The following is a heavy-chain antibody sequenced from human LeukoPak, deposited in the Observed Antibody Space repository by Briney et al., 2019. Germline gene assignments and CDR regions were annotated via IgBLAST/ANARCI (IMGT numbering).Heavy chain of an antibody. V-gene: IGHV1-8*01. Sequence: ASVKVSCKASGYTFSNYDINWVRQATGQGLEWMGWINPNSENTGYALKFQGRVTISRNTSINTAYMEVRSLRNDDTAIYYCARAVRIAGSNPLVGPFEYYFDYWGQGALVTVSS. D-gene: IGHD2-8*02. CDR3: ARAVRIAGSNPLVGPFEYYFDY. CDR2: INPNSENT. CDR1: GYTFSNYD. J-gene: IGHJ4*02.